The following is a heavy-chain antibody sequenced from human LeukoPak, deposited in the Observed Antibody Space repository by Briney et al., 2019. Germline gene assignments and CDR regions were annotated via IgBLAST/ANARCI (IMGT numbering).Heavy chain of an antibody. V-gene: IGHV4-59*06. D-gene: IGHD6-13*01. J-gene: IGHJ4*02. Sequence: SETLSLTCTVSGGSISSYYWSWIRQPPGKGLEWIGYIYYSGSTYYNPSLKSRVTISVDTSKNQFSLELSSVTAADTAVYYCAREAAAAGPYWGQGTLVTVSS. CDR3: AREAAAAGPY. CDR1: GGSISSYY. CDR2: IYYSGST.